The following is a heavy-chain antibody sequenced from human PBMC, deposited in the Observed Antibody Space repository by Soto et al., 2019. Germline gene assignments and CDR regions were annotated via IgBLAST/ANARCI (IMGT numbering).Heavy chain of an antibody. Sequence: EVQLVESGGGLVQPGGSLRLSCAASGFTFSSYWMHWVRQAPGKGLVWVSRINSDGSSTSYADSVKGRFTISRDNAKNTLYLQMNSLRAEDTAVYYCARGLPAAGYYYYGMDVWGQGTTVTVSS. CDR2: INSDGSST. CDR1: GFTFSSYW. D-gene: IGHD6-13*01. V-gene: IGHV3-74*01. CDR3: ARGLPAAGYYYYGMDV. J-gene: IGHJ6*02.